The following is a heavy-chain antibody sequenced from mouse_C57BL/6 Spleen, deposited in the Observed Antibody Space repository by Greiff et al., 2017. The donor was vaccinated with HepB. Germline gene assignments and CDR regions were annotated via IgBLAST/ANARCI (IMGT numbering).Heavy chain of an antibody. D-gene: IGHD2-1*01. J-gene: IGHJ3*01. Sequence: VQLQQSGAELVRPGASVKLSCKASGYTFTDYYINWVKQRPGQGLEWIARIYPGSGNTYYNEKFKGKATLTAEKSSSTAYMQLSSLTSEDSAVYFCARAGYYGNYEGFAYWGQGTLVTVSA. V-gene: IGHV1-76*01. CDR1: GYTFTDYY. CDR3: ARAGYYGNYEGFAY. CDR2: IYPGSGNT.